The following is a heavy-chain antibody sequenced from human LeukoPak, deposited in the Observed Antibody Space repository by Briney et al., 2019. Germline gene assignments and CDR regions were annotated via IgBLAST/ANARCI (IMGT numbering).Heavy chain of an antibody. Sequence: NPSETPSLTCTVSGGSISSNSYYWGWIRQPPGKGLEWIGTIYYSGSTYYNPSLKSRVTISVDTSKSQFSLKLSSVTAADTAVYFCARRQSGALEQTAFDFWGQGTMVTVSS. CDR1: GGSISSNSYY. J-gene: IGHJ3*01. CDR3: ARRQSGALEQTAFDF. CDR2: IYYSGST. V-gene: IGHV4-39*01. D-gene: IGHD3-10*01.